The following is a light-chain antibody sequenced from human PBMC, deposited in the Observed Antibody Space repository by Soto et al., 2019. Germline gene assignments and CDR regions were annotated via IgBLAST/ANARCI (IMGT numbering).Light chain of an antibody. J-gene: IGLJ3*02. V-gene: IGLV2-14*01. Sequence: QSALTQPPSVSGSPGQSITISCTGTSSDVGGYNYVSWYQQHPGKAPKLIIYEVTHRPSGVSSRFYGSRSGNTASLNISGLQAEDGADYYCKSRTTRNTLVFGGGTKVTVL. CDR2: EVT. CDR3: KSRTTRNTLV. CDR1: SSDVGGYNY.